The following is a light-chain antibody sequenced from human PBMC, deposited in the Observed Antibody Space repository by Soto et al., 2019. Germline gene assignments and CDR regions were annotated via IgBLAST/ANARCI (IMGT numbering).Light chain of an antibody. J-gene: IGKJ1*01. CDR3: QQYGSSGT. Sequence: ECVLTQSPCTLHQSPGERSTLFFRASQCAANNLAWFQQRPGQAPRLLIYGASNRATGIPDRFSGSGSGTDFTLTISRLEPEDFAVYYCQQYGSSGTFGQGTKVDIK. CDR1: QCAANN. CDR2: GAS. V-gene: IGKV3-20*01.